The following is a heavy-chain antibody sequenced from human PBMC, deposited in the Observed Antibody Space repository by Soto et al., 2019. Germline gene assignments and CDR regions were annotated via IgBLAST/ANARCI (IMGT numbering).Heavy chain of an antibody. CDR2: INQDGSEK. Sequence: EVQLVESGGGLVQPGGSLRLSCGASGFTFRTYWLSWVRQVPGKGLEWVANINQDGSEKNYVDSVKGRFTISRDNAKNSLHLQMSSLRAEDTALYYCARDGSTSWYSYDDHGMDVWGQGTTVTVSS. CDR3: ARDGSTSWYSYDDHGMDV. D-gene: IGHD5-18*01. J-gene: IGHJ6*02. V-gene: IGHV3-7*05. CDR1: GFTFRTYW.